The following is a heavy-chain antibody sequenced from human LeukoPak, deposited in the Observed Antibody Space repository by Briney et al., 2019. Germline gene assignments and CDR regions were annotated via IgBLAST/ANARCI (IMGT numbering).Heavy chain of an antibody. V-gene: IGHV1-18*01. CDR3: AREDCSGGSCYPADY. CDR1: GYTFTSYD. J-gene: IGHJ4*02. Sequence: ASVKVSCKASGYTFTSYDISWVRQAPGQGLEGMGWISAYNGNTNYAQKLQGRVTMTTDTSTSTAYMELRSLRSDDTAVYYCAREDCSGGSCYPADYWGQGTLVTVSS. CDR2: ISAYNGNT. D-gene: IGHD2-15*01.